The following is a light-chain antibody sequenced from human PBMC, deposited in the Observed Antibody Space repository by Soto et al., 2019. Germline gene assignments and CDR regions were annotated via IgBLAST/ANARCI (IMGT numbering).Light chain of an antibody. Sequence: QPVLTQPPSASASLGASVTLTCTLSSGYSNYKVDWYQQRPGKGPRFVMRVGTGGIVGSKGDGIPDRFSVLGSGLNRYLTIKNIQEEDESDYHCGADHGSGSNFFVVFGGGTKRTVL. J-gene: IGLJ2*01. CDR1: SGYSNYK. CDR2: VGTGGIVG. V-gene: IGLV9-49*01. CDR3: GADHGSGSNFFVV.